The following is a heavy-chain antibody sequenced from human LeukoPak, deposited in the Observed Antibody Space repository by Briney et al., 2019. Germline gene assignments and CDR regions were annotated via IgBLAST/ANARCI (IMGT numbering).Heavy chain of an antibody. CDR3: ARGSHNWGLLDNYYYCGMDV. D-gene: IGHD7-27*01. J-gene: IGHJ6*02. Sequence: ASVKVSCKASGYTFTGYYMHWVRQAPGQGLEWMGWINPNSGGTNYAQKFQGRVTMTRDTSISTAYMELSRLRSDDTAVYYCARGSHNWGLLDNYYYCGMDVWGQGTTVTVSS. CDR2: INPNSGGT. CDR1: GYTFTGYY. V-gene: IGHV1-2*02.